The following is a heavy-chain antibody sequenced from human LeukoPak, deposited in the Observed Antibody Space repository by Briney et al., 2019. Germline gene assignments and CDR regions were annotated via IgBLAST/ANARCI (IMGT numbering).Heavy chain of an antibody. Sequence: MPSETLSLTCAVYGGSFSGYYWSWIRQPPGKGLEWIGETNHSGSTNYNPSLKSRVTISVDTSKNQFSLKLSSVTAADTAVYYCARGQYYDYVWGSYNKYYFDYWGQGTLVTVSS. D-gene: IGHD3-16*01. CDR2: TNHSGST. CDR3: ARGQYYDYVWGSYNKYYFDY. V-gene: IGHV4-34*01. CDR1: GGSFSGYY. J-gene: IGHJ4*02.